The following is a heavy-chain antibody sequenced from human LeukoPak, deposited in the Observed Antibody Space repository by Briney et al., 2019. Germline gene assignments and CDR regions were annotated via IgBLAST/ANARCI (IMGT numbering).Heavy chain of an antibody. Sequence: PGGSLRLSCAASGFTFSSYSMNWVRQAPGKGLEWVSSISSSSSYIYYADSVKGRFTISRDNAKNSLYLQMNSLRAEDTAVYYCARDRKLELRAFNIWGQGTMVTVSS. CDR1: GFTFSSYS. V-gene: IGHV3-21*01. CDR2: ISSSSSYI. J-gene: IGHJ3*02. CDR3: ARDRKLELRAFNI. D-gene: IGHD1-7*01.